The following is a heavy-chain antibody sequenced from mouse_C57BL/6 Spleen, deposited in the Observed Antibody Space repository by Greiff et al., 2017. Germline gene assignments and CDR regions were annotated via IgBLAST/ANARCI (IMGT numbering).Heavy chain of an antibody. J-gene: IGHJ2*01. D-gene: IGHD3-2*02. CDR3: ARESSGYPLDY. CDR1: GYSITSGYY. V-gene: IGHV3-6*01. CDR2: ISYDGSN. Sequence: EVQLQESGPGLVKPSQSLSLTCSVTGYSITSGYYWNWIRQFPGNKLEWMGYISYDGSNNYNPSLKNRISITRDTSKNQFFLKLNSVTTEDTATYYCARESSGYPLDYWGQGTTLTVSS.